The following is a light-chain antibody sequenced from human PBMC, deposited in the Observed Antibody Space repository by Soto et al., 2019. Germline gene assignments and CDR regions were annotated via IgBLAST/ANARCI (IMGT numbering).Light chain of an antibody. J-gene: IGKJ2*03. CDR1: QSTTEW. CDR2: RTS. Sequence: DNQMTQSPSTLSASIGDRVTITCRASQSTTEWLAWYQQKPGKAPKLLIYRTSSVESGVPSRFSGSGSGTEFTLTISSLQPDDFATYYCQQYNPYSYSFGQGTKLEIK. V-gene: IGKV1-5*03. CDR3: QQYNPYSYS.